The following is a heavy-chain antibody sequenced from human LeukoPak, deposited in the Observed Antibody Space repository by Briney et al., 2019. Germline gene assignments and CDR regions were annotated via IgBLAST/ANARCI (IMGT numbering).Heavy chain of an antibody. Sequence: GRSLRLSCAASGFTFSSYGMHWVRQAPGRGLEWVAVISYDGSNKYYADSVKGRFTISRDNSKNTLYLQMNSLRAEDTAVYYCANLDSGELDYWGQGTLVTVSS. CDR3: ANLDSGELDY. CDR2: ISYDGSNK. D-gene: IGHD2-15*01. J-gene: IGHJ4*02. V-gene: IGHV3-30*18. CDR1: GFTFSSYG.